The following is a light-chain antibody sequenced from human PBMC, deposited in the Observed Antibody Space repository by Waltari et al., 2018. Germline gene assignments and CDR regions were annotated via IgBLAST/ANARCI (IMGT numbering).Light chain of an antibody. CDR3: CSYAGSSTFAV. V-gene: IGLV2-23*03. CDR1: SSDVGSYNL. CDR2: EGT. J-gene: IGLJ3*02. Sequence: LTQPASVSGSPGQSIIISCAGTSSDVGSYNLVSWYQQDPGKAPKLLIYEGTKRPSGVSNRFSGSKSGITASLTISGLQAEDEADYFCCSYAGSSTFAVFGGGTKVTVL.